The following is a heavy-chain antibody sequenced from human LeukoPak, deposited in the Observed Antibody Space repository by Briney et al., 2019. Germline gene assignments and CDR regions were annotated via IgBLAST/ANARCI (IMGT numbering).Heavy chain of an antibody. Sequence: GGSLRLSCAASGFIVSSNYMSWVRQAPGKGLEWVSVINSGGSTYHADSVKGRFTISRDNSKNTLYLQMNSLRAEDTAVYYCARGHRADGYSYGPYYFGYWGQGTLVTVSS. CDR2: INSGGST. V-gene: IGHV3-53*01. CDR1: GFIVSSNY. D-gene: IGHD5-24*01. CDR3: ARGHRADGYSYGPYYFGY. J-gene: IGHJ4*02.